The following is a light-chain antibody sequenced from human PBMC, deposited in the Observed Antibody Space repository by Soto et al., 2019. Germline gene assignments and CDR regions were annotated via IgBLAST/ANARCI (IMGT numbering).Light chain of an antibody. CDR2: AAS. CDR1: QSISIR. J-gene: IGKJ4*01. V-gene: IGKV1-39*01. Sequence: DIQMTQSPSSLSASVGDRVTMTCRASQSISIRLNWYQQHPGRAPKLLIYAASSLQSGVPSRFSGSGSGTEFTLTISSLQPEDYASYYCQQSFNTPVSFGGGTKVGI. CDR3: QQSFNTPVS.